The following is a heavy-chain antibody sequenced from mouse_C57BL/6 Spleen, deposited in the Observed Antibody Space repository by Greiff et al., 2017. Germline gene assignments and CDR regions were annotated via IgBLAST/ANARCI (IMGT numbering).Heavy chain of an antibody. CDR2: IYPGSGNT. CDR1: GYTFTDYY. CDR3: ARRGDYGLDY. J-gene: IGHJ2*01. V-gene: IGHV1-76*01. D-gene: IGHD2-4*01. Sequence: VQLQQSGAELVRPGASVKLSCKASGYTFTDYYINWVKQRPGQGLEWIARIYPGSGNTYYNEKFKGKATLTAETSSSTAYMQLSSLTSEDSAVYFCARRGDYGLDYWGQGTTLTVSS.